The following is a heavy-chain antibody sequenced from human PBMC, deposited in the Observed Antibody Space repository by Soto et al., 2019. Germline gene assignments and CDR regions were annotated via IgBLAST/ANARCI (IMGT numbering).Heavy chain of an antibody. CDR1: GGSISSGDYY. Sequence: PSETLSLTCTVSGGSISSGDYYWSWIRQPPGKGLEWIGYIYYSGSTYYNPSLKSRVTISVDTSKNQFSLKLSSVTAADTAVYYCAGPYSYGHNWFDPWGQGTLVTVSS. V-gene: IGHV4-30-4*01. D-gene: IGHD5-18*01. CDR3: AGPYSYGHNWFDP. CDR2: IYYSGST. J-gene: IGHJ5*02.